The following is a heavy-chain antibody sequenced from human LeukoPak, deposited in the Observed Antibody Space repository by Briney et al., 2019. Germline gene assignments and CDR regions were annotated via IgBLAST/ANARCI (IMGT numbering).Heavy chain of an antibody. CDR1: GFTFSNYG. V-gene: IGHV3-30*03. D-gene: IGHD7-27*01. Sequence: GGSLRLSCAASGFTFSNYGMHWVRQAPGKGLEWVTLISYDGSHKYYADSVKGRFTISRDNSKNTLYLQMNSLRAEDTAVYYCARDFNWGSFDYWGQGTLVTVSS. CDR3: ARDFNWGSFDY. J-gene: IGHJ4*02. CDR2: ISYDGSHK.